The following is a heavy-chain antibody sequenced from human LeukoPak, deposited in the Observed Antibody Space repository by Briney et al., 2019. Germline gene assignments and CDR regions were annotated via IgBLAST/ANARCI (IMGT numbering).Heavy chain of an antibody. D-gene: IGHD6-13*01. CDR2: MRSSSNTI. Sequence: GGSLRLSCTASGFTFSSYNMNWVRQAPGKGLEWVSYMRSSSNTIYYADSVKGRFTISRDNAKNSLYLQMNSLRDEDTAVYYGAREGYSSSWSDFDYWGQGTLVTVSS. CDR1: GFTFSSYN. CDR3: AREGYSSSWSDFDY. J-gene: IGHJ4*02. V-gene: IGHV3-48*02.